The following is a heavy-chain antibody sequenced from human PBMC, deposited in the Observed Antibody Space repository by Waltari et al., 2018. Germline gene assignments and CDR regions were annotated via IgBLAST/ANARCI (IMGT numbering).Heavy chain of an antibody. D-gene: IGHD7-27*01. CDR2: DNANSGGT. CDR1: EYSVTGNY. CDR3: ARHWDVKRRPFDS. J-gene: IGHJ4*02. Sequence: QVQLVQSGTEVKKPGASLKVSCKVSEYSVTGNYMHWVRQTLGQGLEWIGWDNANSGGTNYAQKFQGRVTMTRDASTRTVYMELSTLTSDDTAVYNCARHWDVKRRPFDSWGQGTLVIVSS. V-gene: IGHV1-2*02.